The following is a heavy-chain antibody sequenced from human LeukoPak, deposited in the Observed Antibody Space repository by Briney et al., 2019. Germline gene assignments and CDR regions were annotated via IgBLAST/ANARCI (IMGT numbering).Heavy chain of an antibody. V-gene: IGHV4-38-2*02. J-gene: IGHJ4*02. CDR3: AKSGGYGLIDY. CDR2: IYHSGRT. D-gene: IGHD1-26*01. Sequence: SETLSLTCTVSGYSISSGYYWGWIRQPPGKGLEWIGSIYHSGRTFYNPPLKSRVTISVDTSKNQFSLKLTSVTAADTAMYYCAKSGGYGLIDYWGQGTLVTVSS. CDR1: GYSISSGYY.